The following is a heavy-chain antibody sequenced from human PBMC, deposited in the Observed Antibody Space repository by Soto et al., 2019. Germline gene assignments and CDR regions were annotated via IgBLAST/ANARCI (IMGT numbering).Heavy chain of an antibody. CDR3: ARFRGGHSSGYDYYYFGMDV. CDR2: IYHSGST. CDR1: GGSISSTNW. Sequence: PSETLSLTCAVSGGSISSTNWWGWVRQPPGKGLEWIGEIYHSGSTNYNASLKSRVTISVDKSKNQFSLKLSSVTAADTAVYYCARFRGGHSSGYDYYYFGMDVWGQGTTVTVSS. J-gene: IGHJ6*02. D-gene: IGHD5-18*01. V-gene: IGHV4-4*02.